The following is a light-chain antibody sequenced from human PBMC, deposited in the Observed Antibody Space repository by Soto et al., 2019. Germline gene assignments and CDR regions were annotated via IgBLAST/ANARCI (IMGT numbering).Light chain of an antibody. Sequence: QSVLTQPPSVSGAPGQRVTISCTGSSSNIGAGYDVHWYQQLPGTAPKLLIYGNSNRPSGVPDRFSGSKSGTSASLAITGLQAEDEADYYCQSYDSSLSALFGTWKKLTVI. V-gene: IGLV1-40*01. CDR2: GNS. CDR1: SSNIGAGYD. J-gene: IGLJ1*01. CDR3: QSYDSSLSAL.